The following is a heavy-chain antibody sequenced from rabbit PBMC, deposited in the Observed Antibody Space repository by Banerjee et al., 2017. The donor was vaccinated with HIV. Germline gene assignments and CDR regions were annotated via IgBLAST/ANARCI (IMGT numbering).Heavy chain of an antibody. CDR2: IYADSSGST. CDR1: GIDFSYFG. Sequence: ELVESGGGLVQPGESLKLSCKASGIDFSYFGISWVRQAPGKGPEWIAYIYADSSGSTYYASWAKGRFTISQTSSTTVTLQMTSLTAADTATYFCASEVYAGYIGYGNALNLRGPGTL. CDR3: ASEVYAGYIGYGNALNL. J-gene: IGHJ4*01. D-gene: IGHD7-1*01. V-gene: IGHV1S45*01.